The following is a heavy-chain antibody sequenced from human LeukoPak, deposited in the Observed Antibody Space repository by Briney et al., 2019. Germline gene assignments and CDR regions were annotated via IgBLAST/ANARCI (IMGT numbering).Heavy chain of an antibody. J-gene: IGHJ1*01. CDR2: IYYSGST. CDR3: ASIPLYYYDSGGYYLAEYFQH. Sequence: SETLSLTCTVSGGSISSYYWSWIRQPPGKGLEWIGYIYYSGSTNYNPSLKSRVTISVDTSKNQFSLKLSSVTAADTAVYYCASIPLYYYDSGGYYLAEYFQHWGQGTLVTVSS. CDR1: GGSISSYY. V-gene: IGHV4-59*08. D-gene: IGHD3-22*01.